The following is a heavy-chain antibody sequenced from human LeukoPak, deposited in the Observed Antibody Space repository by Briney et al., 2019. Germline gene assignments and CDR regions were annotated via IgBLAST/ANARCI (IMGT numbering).Heavy chain of an antibody. J-gene: IGHJ4*02. D-gene: IGHD3-10*01. CDR3: ARDRGEGYYFDY. CDR2: INPSGGST. CDR1: GYTFTSYY. Sequence: ASVKVSCKASGYTFTSYYMHWVRQATGQGLEWRGGINPSGGSTSYAQKFQGRLTMTRDTSTSTDYLELSSLRSEDTAVYYCARDRGEGYYFDYWGQGTLVTVSS. V-gene: IGHV1-46*01.